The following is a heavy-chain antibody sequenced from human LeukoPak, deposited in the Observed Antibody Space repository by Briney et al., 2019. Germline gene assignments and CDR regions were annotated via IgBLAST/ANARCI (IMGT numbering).Heavy chain of an antibody. CDR2: IYAANSDT. D-gene: IGHD2-15*01. Sequence: GESLKISCQGSGYSFTTYWIGWVRQMPGRGLEWMGIIYAANSDTRYNPSFQGQVTISVDKSISTAFLQWSSLKASDTAIYYCARHLVVDINSPMDYWGQGTLVTVSS. J-gene: IGHJ4*02. CDR1: GYSFTTYW. V-gene: IGHV5-51*01. CDR3: ARHLVVDINSPMDY.